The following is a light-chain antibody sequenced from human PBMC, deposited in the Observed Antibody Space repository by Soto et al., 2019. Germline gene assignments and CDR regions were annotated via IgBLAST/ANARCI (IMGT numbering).Light chain of an antibody. CDR1: QSVSSSY. J-gene: IGKJ2*02. Sequence: EIVLTQSPGTLSLSPGKRATLSCRASQSVSSSYLAWYQQKPGQAPRLVIYLASTRATGIPDRFSGSGSGTDFTLTISRLEPEDSAVYYCQQYGSSPGTFGQGTKLEIK. CDR2: LAS. V-gene: IGKV3-20*01. CDR3: QQYGSSPGT.